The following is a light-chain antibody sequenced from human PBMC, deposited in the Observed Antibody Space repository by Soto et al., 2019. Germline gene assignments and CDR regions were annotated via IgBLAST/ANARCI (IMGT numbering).Light chain of an antibody. CDR1: EGISSY. Sequence: DIQLTQSPSFLSASVGDIVTITCRASEGISSYLAWYQQKPGKAPKLLIYAASTLQSGVPSRFSGSRSGTEFTLTTSSLQPEDFATYYCPQLNSYPLTFGGGTKVEIK. CDR3: PQLNSYPLT. CDR2: AAS. V-gene: IGKV1-9*01. J-gene: IGKJ4*01.